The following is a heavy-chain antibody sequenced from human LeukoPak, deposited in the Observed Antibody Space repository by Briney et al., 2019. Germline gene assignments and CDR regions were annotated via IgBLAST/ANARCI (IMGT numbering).Heavy chain of an antibody. J-gene: IGHJ4*02. V-gene: IGHV4-34*01. Sequence: SESLSLTCAVYGGSFSGYYWNWIRQSPGKGLEWIGVINDFGSTNYHLSLKSRVTISGDTSKNQFSLKVNSVTASDTAVYYCARGYRAPQTFYSYHYFDSWAQGILVTVSS. D-gene: IGHD5-18*01. CDR3: ARGYRAPQTFYSYHYFDS. CDR2: INDFGST. CDR1: GGSFSGYY.